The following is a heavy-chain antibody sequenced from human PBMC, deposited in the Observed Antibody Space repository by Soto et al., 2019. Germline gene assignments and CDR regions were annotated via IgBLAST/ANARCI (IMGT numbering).Heavy chain of an antibody. Sequence: SETLSLTCTVSGGSISSSSYYWGWIRQPPGKGLEWIGSIYYSGSTYYNPSLKSRVTISVDTSKNQFSLKLSSVTAADTAVYYCARDRLIAAHDYWGQGTLVTVSS. CDR2: IYYSGST. CDR1: GGSISSSSYY. J-gene: IGHJ4*02. D-gene: IGHD6-6*01. CDR3: ARDRLIAAHDY. V-gene: IGHV4-39*02.